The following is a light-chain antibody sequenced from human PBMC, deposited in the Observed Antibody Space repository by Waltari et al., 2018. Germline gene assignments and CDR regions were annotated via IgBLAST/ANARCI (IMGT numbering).Light chain of an antibody. V-gene: IGKV3-20*01. Sequence: EIVLTQSPGTLSLSPGERATLSCRASQSVSRTLAWYQQKPGQAPSLLIYAASTRAPGIPGRFGGSGSGTDFSLTISRLEPEDLAVYYCQHYVRLPATFGQGTKVEIK. CDR1: QSVSRT. CDR3: QHYVRLPAT. CDR2: AAS. J-gene: IGKJ1*01.